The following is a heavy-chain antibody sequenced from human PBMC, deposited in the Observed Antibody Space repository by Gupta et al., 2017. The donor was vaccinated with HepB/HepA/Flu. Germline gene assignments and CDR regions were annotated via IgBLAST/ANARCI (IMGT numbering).Heavy chain of an antibody. D-gene: IGHD3-3*01. CDR2: IYHSGST. V-gene: IGHV4-30-2*01. CDR3: ARASLATIFGVVGLNWFDP. CDR1: GGSIRRGGYS. Sequence: QPQLQESGSGLVKPSQTLSLTCAVSGGSIRRGGYSWSWIRQPPGKGLEWIGYIYHSGSTYYNPSLKSRVTISVDRSKNQFSLKLSSVTAADTAVYYCARASLATIFGVVGLNWFDPWGQGTLVTVSS. J-gene: IGHJ5*02.